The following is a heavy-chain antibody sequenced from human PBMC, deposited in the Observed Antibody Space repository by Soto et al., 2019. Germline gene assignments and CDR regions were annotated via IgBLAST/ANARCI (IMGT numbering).Heavy chain of an antibody. CDR3: AFKGEIPAYYESSGYYYEKY. V-gene: IGHV3-30*03. CDR2: IIYDGTNQ. Sequence: GSLRLSCAASGFTFSRYGMHWVRQAPGKGLEWVAAIIYDGTNQYYADSVKGRFTISRDNSKNTLYLQMNSLRAEDTAVYYCAFKGEIPAYYESSGYYYEKYWGQGTLVTSPQ. J-gene: IGHJ4*02. CDR1: GFTFSRYG. D-gene: IGHD3-22*01.